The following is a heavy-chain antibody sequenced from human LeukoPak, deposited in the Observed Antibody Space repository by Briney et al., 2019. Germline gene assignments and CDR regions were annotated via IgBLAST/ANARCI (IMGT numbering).Heavy chain of an antibody. V-gene: IGHV1-69*13. CDR3: ARDPSITIFGAQTDQPFDY. CDR2: IIPIFGTA. J-gene: IGHJ4*02. Sequence: GASVKVSCKASGGTFSSYAISWVRQAPGQGLEWMGGIIPIFGTANYAQKFQGRVTITADESTSTAYMELSSLRSEDTAVYYCARDPSITIFGAQTDQPFDYWGQGTLVTVSS. D-gene: IGHD3-3*01. CDR1: GGTFSSYA.